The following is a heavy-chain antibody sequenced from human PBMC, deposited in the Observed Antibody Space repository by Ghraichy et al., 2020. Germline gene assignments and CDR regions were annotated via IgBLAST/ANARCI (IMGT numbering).Heavy chain of an antibody. J-gene: IGHJ5*02. V-gene: IGHV3-30-3*01. D-gene: IGHD1-26*01. CDR3: ARSGVGFLVGASLGP. Sequence: GGSLRLSCAASEFTFSNYAMHWVRQAPGKGLEWVAAITYDGSNKYYADSVKGRFTISRDNSKNTLYLQMNSLRAEDTAVYYCARSGVGFLVGASLGPWGQGTLVSVSS. CDR1: EFTFSNYA. CDR2: ITYDGSNK.